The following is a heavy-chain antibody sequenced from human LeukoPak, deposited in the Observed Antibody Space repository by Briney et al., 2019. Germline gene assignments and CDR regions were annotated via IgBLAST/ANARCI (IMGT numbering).Heavy chain of an antibody. CDR2: ISGSGGST. J-gene: IGHJ6*02. CDR3: AKAVGYYYYYGMDV. V-gene: IGHV3-23*01. Sequence: GGSLRLSCAASGFTFSSYAMSWVRQAPGKGLEWVSAISGSGGSTYYADSVKGRFIISRDNSKNTLYLQMNSLRTEDTAVHYCAKAVGYYYYYGMDVWGQGTTVTVSS. CDR1: GFTFSSYA. D-gene: IGHD1-26*01.